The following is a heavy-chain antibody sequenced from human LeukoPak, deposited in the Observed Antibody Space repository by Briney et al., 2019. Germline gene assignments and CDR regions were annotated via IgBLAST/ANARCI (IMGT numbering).Heavy chain of an antibody. J-gene: IGHJ5*02. Sequence: GGSLRLSCAASGFTFSYYTMSWVGQAPGKGLEWVSPISSTGSSIYYADSVKGRFTISRDNAKNSLYLQMSSLRVEDTAVYYCARDDVAWNDVHWFDPWGQGTLVTVSS. D-gene: IGHD1-1*01. CDR1: GFTFSYYT. V-gene: IGHV3-21*01. CDR2: ISSTGSSI. CDR3: ARDDVAWNDVHWFDP.